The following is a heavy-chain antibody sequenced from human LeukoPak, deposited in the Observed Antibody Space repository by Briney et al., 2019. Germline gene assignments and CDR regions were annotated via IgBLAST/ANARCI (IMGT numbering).Heavy chain of an antibody. Sequence: GGSLRLSCAASGFTFSSHWMSWVRQAPGKGLEWVSAISGSGGSTYYADSVKGRFTISRDNSKNTLYLQMNSLRAEDTAVYYCAKSLVWSGPNWFDPWGQGTLVTVSS. CDR1: GFTFSSHW. CDR2: ISGSGGST. D-gene: IGHD3-3*01. J-gene: IGHJ5*02. V-gene: IGHV3-23*01. CDR3: AKSLVWSGPNWFDP.